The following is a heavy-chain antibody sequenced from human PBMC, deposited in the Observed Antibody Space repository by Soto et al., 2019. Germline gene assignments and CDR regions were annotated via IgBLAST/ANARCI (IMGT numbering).Heavy chain of an antibody. CDR2: MNPNSGNT. CDR3: AREHSSSWRFDY. V-gene: IGHV1-8*01. Sequence: QVQLVQSGDEVKKPGASVKVSCKASGYTFTRSCINCVRLATEQGLAWMGWMNPNSGNTGYAKKFQGRVTMTRTTSISTAYMELSSLRSEDTAVYYCAREHSSSWRFDYWGQGTLVTVSS. J-gene: IGHJ4*02. D-gene: IGHD6-13*01. CDR1: GYTFTRSC.